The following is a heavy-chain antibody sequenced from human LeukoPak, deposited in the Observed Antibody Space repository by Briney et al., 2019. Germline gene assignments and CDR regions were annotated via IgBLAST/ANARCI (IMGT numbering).Heavy chain of an antibody. J-gene: IGHJ4*02. CDR3: AKFQANYYDSSGYGCFDY. D-gene: IGHD3-22*01. V-gene: IGHV3-23*01. Sequence: PGGSLRLSCAASEFTFSCYAMSWVRQAPGKGLEWVSTISGTGGSTYYADSVKGRFTISRDNSKNTMYLQMNSLRAEDTAVYYCAKFQANYYDSSGYGCFDYWGQGTLVTVSS. CDR2: ISGTGGST. CDR1: EFTFSCYA.